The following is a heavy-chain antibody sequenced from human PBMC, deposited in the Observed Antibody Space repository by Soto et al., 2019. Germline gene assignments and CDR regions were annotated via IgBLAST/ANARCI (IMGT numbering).Heavy chain of an antibody. CDR3: ASNARVTFDI. CDR2: IYYTGST. CDR1: GGSISSSSYY. Sequence: QLQLQESGPGLVKPSETLSLTCTVSGGSISSSSYYWGWIRQSPGMGLEWIGSIYYTGSTYYNPSLKSRVTMSVDTSQNQFSLKMSSATAADTAVYYCASNARVTFDIWGQGTMVTVSS. D-gene: IGHD2-2*01. V-gene: IGHV4-39*01. J-gene: IGHJ3*02.